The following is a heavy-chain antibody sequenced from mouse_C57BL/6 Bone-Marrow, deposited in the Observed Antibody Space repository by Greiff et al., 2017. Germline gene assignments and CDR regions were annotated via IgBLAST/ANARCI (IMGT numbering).Heavy chain of an antibody. J-gene: IGHJ3*01. D-gene: IGHD2-3*01. CDR1: GFNIKDYY. V-gene: IGHV14-2*01. Sequence: VQLQQSGAELVKPGASVKLSCTASGFNIKDYYMHWVKQRTEQGLEWIGRIDPEDGANTYAPKFQGKATITADPSSNTAYLQLSSLTSEDTAVYYCALDGYYVGFAYWGQGTLVTVSA. CDR3: ALDGYYVGFAY. CDR2: IDPEDGAN.